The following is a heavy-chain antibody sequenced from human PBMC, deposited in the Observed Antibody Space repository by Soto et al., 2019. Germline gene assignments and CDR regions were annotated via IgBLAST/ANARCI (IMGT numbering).Heavy chain of an antibody. CDR2: ISWNSGSI. CDR3: AKAKTTIFGVVNDWFEP. CDR1: GFTFDDYA. D-gene: IGHD3-3*01. J-gene: IGHJ5*02. V-gene: IGHV3-9*01. Sequence: EVQLVESGGGLVQPGRSLRLSCAASGFTFDDYAMHWVRQAPGKGLEWVSGISWNSGSIGYADSVKGRFTISRDNAKNSLYLQMNSLRAEDTALYYCAKAKTTIFGVVNDWFEPWGQGTLVTVSS.